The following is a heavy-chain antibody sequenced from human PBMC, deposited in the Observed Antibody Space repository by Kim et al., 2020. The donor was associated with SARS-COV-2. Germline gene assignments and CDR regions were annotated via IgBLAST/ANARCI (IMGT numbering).Heavy chain of an antibody. D-gene: IGHD3-16*01. J-gene: IGHJ4*02. CDR2: I. V-gene: IGHV3-48*02. CDR3: ARGSRRGLPDY. Sequence: IYYAGSVKGRFTISRDNAKNSLYLPMNSLRDEDTAVYYCARGSRRGLPDYWGQGTLVTVSS.